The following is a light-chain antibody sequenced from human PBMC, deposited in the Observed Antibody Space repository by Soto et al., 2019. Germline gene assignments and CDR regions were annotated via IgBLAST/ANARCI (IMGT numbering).Light chain of an antibody. V-gene: IGKV3-20*01. Sequence: EIVLTQSPGTLSLSPGERATLSCRASQRVSSIYLAWYQQKPGQAPRLLIYGASSRATGIPDRFSGSGSGRDFTLTISRLEPEDFAVYYCQQHGSSPPYTFGQGTKLEI. CDR2: GAS. CDR3: QQHGSSPPYT. J-gene: IGKJ2*01. CDR1: QRVSSIY.